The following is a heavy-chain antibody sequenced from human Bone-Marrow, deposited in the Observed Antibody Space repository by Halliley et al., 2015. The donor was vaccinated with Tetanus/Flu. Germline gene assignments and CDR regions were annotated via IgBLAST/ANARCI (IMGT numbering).Heavy chain of an antibody. CDR1: GDSISSYY. CDR3: ARRGAPEPGLSGTISGMDV. CDR2: IYYSGRT. V-gene: IGHV4-59*08. Sequence: TLSLTCTVSGDSISSYYWTWIRQPPGKGLEYIGYIYYSGRTNYNPSLKSRVTISVDTSKNQFSLELRYVTAADTALYYCARRGAPEPGLSGTISGMDVWGQGTTVTVSS. D-gene: IGHD1-20*01. J-gene: IGHJ6*02.